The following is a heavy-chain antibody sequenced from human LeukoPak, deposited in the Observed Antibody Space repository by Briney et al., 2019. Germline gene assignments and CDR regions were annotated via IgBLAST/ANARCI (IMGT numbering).Heavy chain of an antibody. D-gene: IGHD3-3*01. J-gene: IGHJ5*02. CDR3: ARSRITIFGVVIGFDP. V-gene: IGHV4-39*07. CDR1: GGSISTSNYY. CDR2: INHSGST. Sequence: SETLSLTCTVSGGSISTSNYYWSWIRQPPGKGLEWIGEINHSGSTNYNPSLKSRVTISVDTSKNQFSLKLSSVTAADTAVYYCARSRITIFGVVIGFDPWGQGTLVTVSS.